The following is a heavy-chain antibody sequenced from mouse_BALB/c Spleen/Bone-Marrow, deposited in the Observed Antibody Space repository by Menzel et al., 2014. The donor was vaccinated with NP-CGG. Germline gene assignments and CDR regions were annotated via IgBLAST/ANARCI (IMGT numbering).Heavy chain of an antibody. CDR3: SRSGNSSGYGFAY. D-gene: IGHD3-1*01. CDR2: IYPGDGST. CDR1: GYTFXSYD. J-gene: IGHJ3*01. Sequence: QVQLQQSGPELVKPGALVKISCKASGYTFXSYDINWVKQRPGQGLEWIGWIYPGDGSTNYNEEFKGKATLTADKSSSTAYMQLSSLTSENSAVYFCSRSGNSSGYGFAYWGQGTLVTVSA. V-gene: IGHV1S56*01.